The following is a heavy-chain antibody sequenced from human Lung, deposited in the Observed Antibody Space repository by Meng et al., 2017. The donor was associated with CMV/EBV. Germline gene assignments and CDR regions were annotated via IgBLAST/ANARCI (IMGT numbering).Heavy chain of an antibody. D-gene: IGHD6-19*01. V-gene: IGHV3-7*01. CDR3: ARVRKAVVSPNYVDY. Sequence: GESXKISXAASGFTFSSYWMSWVRQAPGKGLEWVANIKQDGSEKYYVDSVKGRFTISRDNAKNSLYLQMNSLRAEDTAVYYCARVRKAVVSPNYVDYWGQGTLVTVSS. CDR2: IKQDGSEK. J-gene: IGHJ4*02. CDR1: GFTFSSYW.